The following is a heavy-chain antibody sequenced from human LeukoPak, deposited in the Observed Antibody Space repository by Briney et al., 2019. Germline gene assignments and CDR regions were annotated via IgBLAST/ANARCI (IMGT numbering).Heavy chain of an antibody. V-gene: IGHV3-21*01. CDR1: GFTFSSYS. D-gene: IGHD6-13*01. CDR3: ARDTSSWYLGGDYYFDY. J-gene: IGHJ4*02. Sequence: PGGSLRLPCAASGFTFSSYSMNWVRQAPGKGLEWVSSISSSSSYIYYADSVKGRFTISRDNAKNSLYLQMNSLRAEDTAVYYCARDTSSWYLGGDYYFDYWGQGTLVTVSS. CDR2: ISSSSSYI.